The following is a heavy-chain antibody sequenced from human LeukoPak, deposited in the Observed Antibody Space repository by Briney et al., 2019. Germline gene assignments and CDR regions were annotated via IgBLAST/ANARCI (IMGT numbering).Heavy chain of an antibody. V-gene: IGHV3-23*01. Sequence: PGGSLRLSCAASGFTFSSYAMSWVRQAPGKGLEWVSAISGSGGSTYYADSVKGRFTISRDNSKNTLYLQMNSLRAEDTAVYYCAKVRVTMIVVANAFDIWGQGTMVTVSS. CDR3: AKVRVTMIVVANAFDI. D-gene: IGHD3-22*01. CDR1: GFTFSSYA. J-gene: IGHJ3*02. CDR2: ISGSGGST.